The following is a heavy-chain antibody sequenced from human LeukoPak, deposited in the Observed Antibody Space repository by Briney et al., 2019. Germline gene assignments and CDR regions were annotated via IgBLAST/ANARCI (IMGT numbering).Heavy chain of an antibody. Sequence: SETLSLTCTVSGGSISSSSYYWGWIRQPPGKGLEWIGSIYYSGSTYYNPFLKSRVTISVDTSKNQFSLKLSSVTAADTAVYYCARRTTVKSFDYWGQGTLVTVYS. CDR3: ARRTTVKSFDY. D-gene: IGHD4-17*01. CDR2: IYYSGST. J-gene: IGHJ4*02. V-gene: IGHV4-39*07. CDR1: GGSISSSSYY.